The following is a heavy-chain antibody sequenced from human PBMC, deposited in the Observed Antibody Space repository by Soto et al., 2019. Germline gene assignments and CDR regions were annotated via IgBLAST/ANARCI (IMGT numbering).Heavy chain of an antibody. CDR1: GYSFTNDW. D-gene: IGHD3-22*01. V-gene: IGHV5-51*01. Sequence: EVQLVQSGAEVRKPGESLKISCKGSGYSFTNDWIGWVRQMPGKGLEWMGVIYPGDSDTRYSPSFQGQVTISADKSISTAYLQWSSLKASDTAMYYCARHHYDSNGYTLLQQWGQGTLVTVSS. CDR2: IYPGDSDT. J-gene: IGHJ1*01. CDR3: ARHHYDSNGYTLLQQ.